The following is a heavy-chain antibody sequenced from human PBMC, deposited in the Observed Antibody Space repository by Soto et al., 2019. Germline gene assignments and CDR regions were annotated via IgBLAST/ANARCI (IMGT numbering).Heavy chain of an antibody. Sequence: QVQVVQSGAEVKEPGSSVTVSCTASGDTFSSYAVSWVRQAPGQGLEWMGSIIPLYYTANYAQKFQDRFSLTVDKSTNTAYMQLSRLRSEDTAVYYCARELSEQLPDSWGQGTLVTVSS. CDR2: IIPLYYTA. CDR1: GDTFSSYA. J-gene: IGHJ4*02. V-gene: IGHV1-69*06. CDR3: ARELSEQLPDS. D-gene: IGHD1-1*01.